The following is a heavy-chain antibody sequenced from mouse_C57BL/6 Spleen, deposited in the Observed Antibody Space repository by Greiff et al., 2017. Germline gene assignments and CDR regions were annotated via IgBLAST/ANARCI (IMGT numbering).Heavy chain of an antibody. CDR1: GYTFTSYW. D-gene: IGHD1-1*01. CDR3: AREGYYGSRYYAMDY. Sequence: QLQQPGTELVKPGASVKLSCKASGYTFTSYWMHWVKQRPGQGLEWIGNINPSNGGTNYNEKFKSKATLTVDKSSSTAYMQLSSLTSEDSAVYYCAREGYYGSRYYAMDYWGQGTSVTVSS. V-gene: IGHV1-53*01. J-gene: IGHJ4*01. CDR2: INPSNGGT.